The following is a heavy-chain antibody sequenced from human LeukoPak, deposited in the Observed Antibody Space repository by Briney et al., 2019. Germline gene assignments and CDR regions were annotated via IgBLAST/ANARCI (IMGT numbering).Heavy chain of an antibody. V-gene: IGHV3-53*01. CDR2: IYSGGST. CDR1: GFTVSSNY. CDR3: ARAQYYDSSGYYYRYYFDY. Sequence: PGGSLRLSCAASGFTVSSNYMSWVRQAPGKGLEWVSVIYSGGSTYYADSVKGRFTISRDNSKNTLYLQMSSLRAEDTAVYYCARAQYYDSSGYYYRYYFDYWGQGTLVTVSS. J-gene: IGHJ4*02. D-gene: IGHD3-22*01.